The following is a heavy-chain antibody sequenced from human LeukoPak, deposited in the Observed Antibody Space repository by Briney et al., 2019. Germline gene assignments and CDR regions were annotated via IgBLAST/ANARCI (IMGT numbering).Heavy chain of an antibody. CDR1: GYTFTGYY. Sequence: ATVKISCKASGYTFTGYYMHWVRQAPGQGLEWMGWINPNSGGTNYAQKFQGRVTMTRDTSISTAYMELSRLRSDDTAVYYCATDIVVVPAALAAFDIWGQGTMVTVSS. CDR3: ATDIVVVPAALAAFDI. V-gene: IGHV1-2*02. J-gene: IGHJ3*02. CDR2: INPNSGGT. D-gene: IGHD2-2*01.